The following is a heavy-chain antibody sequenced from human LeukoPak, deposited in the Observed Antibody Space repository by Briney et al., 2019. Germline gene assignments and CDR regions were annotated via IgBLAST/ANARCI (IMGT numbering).Heavy chain of an antibody. CDR1: GFTFSSYS. V-gene: IGHV3-21*01. CDR2: ISSSSSYI. D-gene: IGHD3-9*01. Sequence: GESLRLSCAASGFTFSSYSMNWVRQAPGKGLEWVSSISSSSSYIYYADSVKGRFTISRDNAKNSLYLQMNSLRAEDTAVYYCARGYDILTGYYMPGAWGQGTLVTVSS. CDR3: ARGYDILTGYYMPGA. J-gene: IGHJ5*02.